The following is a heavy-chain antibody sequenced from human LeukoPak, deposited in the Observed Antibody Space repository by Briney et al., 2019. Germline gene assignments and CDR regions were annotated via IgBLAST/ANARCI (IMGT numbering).Heavy chain of an antibody. CDR2: IYYSGST. V-gene: IGHV4-39*07. CDR3: ARDSSNFYDRGAFDI. CDR1: GGSISSSSYY. D-gene: IGHD3-22*01. J-gene: IGHJ3*02. Sequence: SETLSLTCTVSGGSISSSSYYWGWIRQPPGKGLEWIGSIYYSGSTYYNPSLKSRVTISVDTSKKQVSLKLSSVTAADTAVYYCARDSSNFYDRGAFDIWGQGTMVTVSS.